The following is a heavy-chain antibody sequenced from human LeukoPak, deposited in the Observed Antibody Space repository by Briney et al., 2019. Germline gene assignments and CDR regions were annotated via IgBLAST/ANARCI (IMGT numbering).Heavy chain of an antibody. V-gene: IGHV4-59*01. D-gene: IGHD1-26*01. Sequence: SETLSLTCTVSGGSISSYYWSWIRQPAGKGLEWIGYIYYSGSTNYNPSLKSRVTISVDTSKNQFSLKLSSVTAADTAVYYCARVGGVGASRAFDIWGQGTMVTVSS. CDR3: ARVGGVGASRAFDI. J-gene: IGHJ3*02. CDR2: IYYSGST. CDR1: GGSISSYY.